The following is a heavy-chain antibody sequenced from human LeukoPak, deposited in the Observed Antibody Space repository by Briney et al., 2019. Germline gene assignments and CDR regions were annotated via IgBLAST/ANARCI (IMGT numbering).Heavy chain of an antibody. CDR1: GGTLSSYA. V-gene: IGHV1-69*06. J-gene: IGHJ4*02. D-gene: IGHD3-3*01. CDR3: ARVGMEGVLRFLEGPVAYFDY. CDR2: IIPIFGTA. Sequence: ASVKVSCKASGGTLSSYAISWVRQAPGQGLEWMGGIIPIFGTANYARNFQGRVTMTGHTSTSTVYLELSSLRSEDTAVYYCARVGMEGVLRFLEGPVAYFDYWGQGTLVTVSS.